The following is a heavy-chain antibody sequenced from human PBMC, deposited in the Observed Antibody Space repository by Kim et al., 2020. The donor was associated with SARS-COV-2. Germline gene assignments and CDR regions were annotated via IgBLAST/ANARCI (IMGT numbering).Heavy chain of an antibody. Sequence: GGSLRLSCGGTGFILSNYWMHWVRQAPGKGLVWVACLGSDATDIRSADSVKRRSIITRDNAKNTLYHQMNSLRGEDTATYYCARDWDGWGEDYGMDVWG. CDR1: GFILSNYW. D-gene: IGHD3-10*01. J-gene: IGHJ6*02. CDR2: LGSDATDI. CDR3: ARDWDGWGEDYGMDV. V-gene: IGHV3-74*01.